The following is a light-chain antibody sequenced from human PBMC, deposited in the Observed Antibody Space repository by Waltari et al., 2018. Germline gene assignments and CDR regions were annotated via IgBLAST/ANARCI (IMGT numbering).Light chain of an antibody. Sequence: QSGLTQPPSVSGAPGQRVTISCTGSSSNIGAGYDVHSYQLLPGTAPKLLIYGTSNRPSGVPDRFSGSKSGTSASLAITGVQAEDEAGYYCQSYDSSLSGSVFGGGTKLTVL. CDR2: GTS. J-gene: IGLJ2*01. CDR1: SSNIGAGYD. V-gene: IGLV1-40*01. CDR3: QSYDSSLSGSV.